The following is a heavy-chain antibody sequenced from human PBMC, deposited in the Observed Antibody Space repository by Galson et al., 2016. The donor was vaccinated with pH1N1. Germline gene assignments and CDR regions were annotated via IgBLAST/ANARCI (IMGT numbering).Heavy chain of an antibody. V-gene: IGHV3-74*01. CDR2: INRDGGDT. CDR3: ARDGWGSLDY. J-gene: IGHJ4*02. CDR1: GFTFSNHW. Sequence: SLRLSCAASGFTFSNHWMHWVRQAPGKGLLWVSRINRDGGDTSYADSVKGRFTMFRDNAKNTLSLQMNSLRVGDTAVYYCARDGWGSLDYWGQGTLVTVSS. D-gene: IGHD3-10*01.